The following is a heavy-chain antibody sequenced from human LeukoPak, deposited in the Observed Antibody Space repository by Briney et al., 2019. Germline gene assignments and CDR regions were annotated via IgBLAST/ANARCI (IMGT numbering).Heavy chain of an antibody. CDR2: IIPIFGTA. CDR3: ARVSSLVVVVAATSYYGMDV. CDR1: GGTLSSYV. Sequence: SVKVSCKASGGTLSSYVITWVRQAPGQGLEWMGGIIPIFGTANYAQKFQGRVTITADESTSTAYMELSSLRSEDTAVYHCARVSSLVVVVAATSYYGMDVWGQGTTVTVSS. J-gene: IGHJ6*02. V-gene: IGHV1-69*13. D-gene: IGHD2-15*01.